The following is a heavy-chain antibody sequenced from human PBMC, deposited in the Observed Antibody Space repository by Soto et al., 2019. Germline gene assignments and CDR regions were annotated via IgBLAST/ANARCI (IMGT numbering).Heavy chain of an antibody. CDR1: GYTFTSYG. Sequence: ASVKVSCKASGYTFTSYGISWVRQAPGQGLEWMGWISAYNGNTNYAQKLQGRVTMTTDTSTSTAYMELRSLRSDDTAVYYCAATLDYGNKARFDPWGQGTLVTVSS. D-gene: IGHD4-17*01. CDR3: AATLDYGNKARFDP. CDR2: ISAYNGNT. J-gene: IGHJ5*02. V-gene: IGHV1-18*01.